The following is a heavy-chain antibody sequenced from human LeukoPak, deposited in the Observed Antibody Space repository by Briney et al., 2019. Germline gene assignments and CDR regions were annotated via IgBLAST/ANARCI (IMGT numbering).Heavy chain of an antibody. CDR1: GGSISSYY. CDR2: IYYSGST. CDR3: ARGKYSESPPGQRFLEWTTYYYYYYMDV. Sequence: PSETLSLTCTVSGGSISSYYRSWIRQPPGKGLEWIGYIYYSGSTNYNPSLKSRVTISVDTSKNQFSLKLSSVTAADTAVYYCARGKYSESPPGQRFLEWTTYYYYYYMDVWGKGTTVTVSS. J-gene: IGHJ6*03. D-gene: IGHD3-3*01. V-gene: IGHV4-59*01.